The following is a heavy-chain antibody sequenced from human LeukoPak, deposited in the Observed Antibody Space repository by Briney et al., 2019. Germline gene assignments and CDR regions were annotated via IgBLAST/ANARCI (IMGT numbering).Heavy chain of an antibody. J-gene: IGHJ4*02. Sequence: GRSLRLSCAASGFTFSSYGIHWVRQAPGKGLEWVAVIWYDASIEHYADSVKGRFTISRDNSKSTLYLQMSSLRAEDTAVYYCAKAKVAAATQVGFFDYWGQGALVTVSS. V-gene: IGHV3-33*06. CDR2: IWYDASIE. CDR3: AKAKVAAATQVGFFDY. CDR1: GFTFSSYG. D-gene: IGHD2-15*01.